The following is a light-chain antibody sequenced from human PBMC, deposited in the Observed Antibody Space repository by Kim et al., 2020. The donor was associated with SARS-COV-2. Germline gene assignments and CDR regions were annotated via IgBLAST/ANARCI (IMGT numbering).Light chain of an antibody. Sequence: GQKVTISCSGSSSNIENNYVSWYQQLPGTTPKLLIYGNTKRPSVIPDRFSGSKSGTSATLGIAGLQTGDEADYYCGTWDSSLTSYVFGTGTKVTVL. CDR3: GTWDSSLTSYV. V-gene: IGLV1-51*01. J-gene: IGLJ1*01. CDR1: SSNIENNY. CDR2: GNT.